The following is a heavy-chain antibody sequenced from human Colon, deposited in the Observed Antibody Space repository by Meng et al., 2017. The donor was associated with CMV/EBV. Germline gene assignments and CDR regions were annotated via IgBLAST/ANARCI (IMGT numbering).Heavy chain of an antibody. CDR2: ISYSGNT. J-gene: IGHJ4*02. Sequence: SGGSLNSGCYFWTWIRQPPGKGLEWIGYISYSGNTNYNPSLKSRLTIEVDTSRNQFSLKLTSVSAADTAMYYCARETSGWSTGIDYWGQGTLVTVSS. CDR1: GGSLNSGCYF. D-gene: IGHD6-19*01. CDR3: ARETSGWSTGIDY. V-gene: IGHV4-61*01.